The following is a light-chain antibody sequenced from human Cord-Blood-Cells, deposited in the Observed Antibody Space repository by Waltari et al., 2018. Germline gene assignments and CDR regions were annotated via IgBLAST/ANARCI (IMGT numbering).Light chain of an antibody. Sequence: IVMTQVSDSLALSLGERATIYGKSMKSVLYSSNNKNYLAWYQQKPGQPPKLLIYWASTRESGVPDRFSGSGSGTDFTLTISSLQAEDVAVYYCQQYYSTPPWTFGQGTKVEIK. CDR1: KSVLYSSNNKNY. CDR3: QQYYSTPPWT. J-gene: IGKJ1*01. CDR2: WAS. V-gene: IGKV4-1*01.